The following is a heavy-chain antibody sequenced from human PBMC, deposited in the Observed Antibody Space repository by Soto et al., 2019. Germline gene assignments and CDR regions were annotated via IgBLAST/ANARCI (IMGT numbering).Heavy chain of an antibody. D-gene: IGHD3-9*01. Sequence: SETLSLTCTFSGVSVSSRSDYWGWVRQPPGKGLEWIGSVYYSGSTYYNPSLESRVTISVDKSKNQFSLKLMSLSAADTAVYYCGSMEGLATISYYFDYWGQGALVTVPS. CDR1: GVSVSSRSDY. CDR3: GSMEGLATISYYFDY. CDR2: VYYSGST. J-gene: IGHJ4*02. V-gene: IGHV4-39*01.